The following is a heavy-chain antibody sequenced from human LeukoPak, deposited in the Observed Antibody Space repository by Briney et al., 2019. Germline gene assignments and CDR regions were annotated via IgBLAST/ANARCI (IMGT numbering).Heavy chain of an antibody. J-gene: IGHJ4*02. Sequence: ASVRVSWKASGYAFGTYYIHWVRQAPGQGLEWMGIINPSGGSTTYAQRFQGRVTVTRDTSTSTVYMELSNLISEDTAVYFCARGDGAYYDFWSGYPGYWGQGTLVTVSS. V-gene: IGHV1-46*01. CDR1: GYAFGTYY. CDR2: INPSGGST. D-gene: IGHD3-3*01. CDR3: ARGDGAYYDFWSGYPGY.